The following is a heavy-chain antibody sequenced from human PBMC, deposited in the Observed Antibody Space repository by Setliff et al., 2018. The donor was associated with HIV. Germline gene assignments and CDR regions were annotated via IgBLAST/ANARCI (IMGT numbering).Heavy chain of an antibody. CDR3: AGDASPDSESGGYSAGGY. D-gene: IGHD3-22*01. CDR2: ISYDGTNK. V-gene: IGHV3-30*03. J-gene: IGHJ4*02. CDR1: GFTFSSYG. Sequence: PGGSLRLSCAASGFTFSSYGMHWVRQAPGKGLEWVAVISYDGTNKYYADSVKGRFTISRDNAKNSLYLQMNSLRVEDAAVYYCAGDASPDSESGGYSAGGYWGPGTLVTVSS.